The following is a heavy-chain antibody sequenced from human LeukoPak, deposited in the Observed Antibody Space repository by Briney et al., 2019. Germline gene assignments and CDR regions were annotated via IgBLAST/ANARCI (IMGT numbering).Heavy chain of an antibody. CDR2: IYYSGSA. D-gene: IGHD6-19*01. Sequence: SETLSLTCTVPGGSISSSSFYWGWIRQPPGKGLECIGVIYYSGSAYYNPSLKSRVTISVDTSKNQFYLKLSSVTAADTAVYYCARSAVASLPFDPWGQGTLVTVSS. CDR1: GGSISSSSFY. V-gene: IGHV4-39*01. CDR3: ARSAVASLPFDP. J-gene: IGHJ5*02.